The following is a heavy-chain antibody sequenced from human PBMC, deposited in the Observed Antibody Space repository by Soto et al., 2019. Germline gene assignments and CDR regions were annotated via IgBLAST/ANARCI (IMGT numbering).Heavy chain of an antibody. CDR1: GDSIRSDY. J-gene: IGHJ5*02. D-gene: IGHD3-10*01. V-gene: IGHV4-59*08. CDR2: IYYDGTT. CDR3: ARHPSTTLVRGWRVRFDP. Sequence: QMQLQESGPGLVKPSETLSLTCSVSGDSIRSDYWSWIRQPPGKGPEWIGYIYYDGTTNYNPSLKVRFSISIDVSKNQFSLKLRSVTAADTAVYYCARHPSTTLVRGWRVRFDPWGQGTLVTVSS.